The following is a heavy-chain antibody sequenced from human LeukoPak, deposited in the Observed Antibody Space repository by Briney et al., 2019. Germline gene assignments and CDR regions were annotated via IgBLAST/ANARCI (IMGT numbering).Heavy chain of an antibody. V-gene: IGHV3-21*04. J-gene: IGHJ3*02. Sequence: GGSLRLSCAASGFTFSSYSMNWVRQAPGKGLEWVSSISSSSSYIYYADSVKGRFTISRDNSKNTLYLQMNTLRADDTAVYYCAKDSLGGYTYGWGIFDIWGQGTLVTVSS. CDR1: GFTFSSYS. D-gene: IGHD5-18*01. CDR3: AKDSLGGYTYGWGIFDI. CDR2: ISSSSSYI.